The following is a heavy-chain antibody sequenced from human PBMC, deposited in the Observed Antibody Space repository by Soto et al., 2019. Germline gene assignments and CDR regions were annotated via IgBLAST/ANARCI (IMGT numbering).Heavy chain of an antibody. CDR1: GASISSYY. D-gene: IGHD3-10*01. V-gene: IGHV4-59*01. CDR2: IYYDGST. CDR3: ARLGPYGSGSYSFRYNWFDP. Sequence: SETLSLTCTVSGASISSYYWNWIRQSPGKGLEWIGSIYYDGSTKYNPSLKSRVTISVDMSKNHFSLKLTSVTAADTAVYYCARLGPYGSGSYSFRYNWFDPWGQGTLVTVSS. J-gene: IGHJ5*02.